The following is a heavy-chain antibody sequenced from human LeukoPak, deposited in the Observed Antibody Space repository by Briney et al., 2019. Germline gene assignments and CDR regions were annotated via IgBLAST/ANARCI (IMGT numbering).Heavy chain of an antibody. CDR2: ISGSGGST. Sequence: QTGGSLRLSCAASGFTFSSYAMSWVRQAPGKGLEWVSAISGSGGSTYYADSVKGRFTISRDNSKNTLYLQMNSLRAEDTAVYYCAKDQQLVGYYFDYWGQGTLVTVSS. CDR3: AKDQQLVGYYFDY. V-gene: IGHV3-23*01. D-gene: IGHD6-13*01. CDR1: GFTFSSYA. J-gene: IGHJ4*02.